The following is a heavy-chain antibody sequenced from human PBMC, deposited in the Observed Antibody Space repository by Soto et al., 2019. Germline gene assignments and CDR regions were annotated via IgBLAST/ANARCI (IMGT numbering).Heavy chain of an antibody. CDR2: IYYSGST. J-gene: IGHJ6*03. CDR1: GGSISSYY. CDR3: AKGRGITIFGVVTPYYYYMDV. D-gene: IGHD3-3*01. V-gene: IGHV4-59*01. Sequence: SETLSLTCTVSGGSISSYYWSWIRQPPGKGLEWIGYIYYSGSTNYNPSLKSRVTISVDTSKNQFSLELSSVTAADTAVYYCAKGRGITIFGVVTPYYYYMDVWGKGTTVTVSS.